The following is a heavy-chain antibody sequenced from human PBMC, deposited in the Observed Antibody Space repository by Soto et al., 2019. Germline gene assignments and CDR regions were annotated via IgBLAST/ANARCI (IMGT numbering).Heavy chain of an antibody. CDR2: ISSSGNKI. V-gene: IGHV3-23*05. Sequence: EVQLLESGGGLVQPGGSLRLSCAASGFTFSSYAVIWFRQAPGKGLEWVSGISSSGNKIYYADSVKGRFTISRDNSKNTLYLQMSSLRVDASATYYCAKGSEWLLSASHKWGQGTMVTVSS. CDR3: AKGSEWLLSASHK. CDR1: GFTFSSYA. D-gene: IGHD3-3*01. J-gene: IGHJ3*01.